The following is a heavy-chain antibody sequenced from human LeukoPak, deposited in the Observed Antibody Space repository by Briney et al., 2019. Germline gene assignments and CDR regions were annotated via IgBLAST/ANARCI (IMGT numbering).Heavy chain of an antibody. V-gene: IGHV4-38-2*01. CDR3: ARLKFLEWLLSSFDP. J-gene: IGHJ5*02. D-gene: IGHD3-3*01. CDR2: IYHSGST. Sequence: SETLSLTCAVYGGSFSGYYWGWIRQPPGKGLEWIGSIYHSGSTYYNPSLKSRVTISVDTSKNQFSLKLSSVTAADTAVYYCARLKFLEWLLSSFDPWGQGTLVTVSS. CDR1: GGSFSGYY.